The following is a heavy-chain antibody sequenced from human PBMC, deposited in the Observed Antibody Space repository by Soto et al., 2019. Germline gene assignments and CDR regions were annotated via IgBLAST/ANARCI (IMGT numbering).Heavy chain of an antibody. CDR1: GGSFSGYY. CDR2: INHSGST. D-gene: IGHD3-10*01. J-gene: IGHJ5*02. V-gene: IGHV4-34*01. Sequence: PSETLSLTCAVYGGSFSGYYWSWIRQPPGKGPEWIGEINHSGSTNYNPSLKSRVTISVDTSKNQFSLKLSSVTAADTAVYYCARGHGLLWFAVTKMDWFDPWGQGTLVTVSS. CDR3: ARGHGLLWFAVTKMDWFDP.